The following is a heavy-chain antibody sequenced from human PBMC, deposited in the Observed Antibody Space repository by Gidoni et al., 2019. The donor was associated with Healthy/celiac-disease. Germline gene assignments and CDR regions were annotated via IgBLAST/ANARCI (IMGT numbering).Heavy chain of an antibody. CDR2: IKQDGSEK. CDR3: AREQYYDILTGYLDYYYYYGMDV. V-gene: IGHV3-7*01. Sequence: EVQLVESGGGLVQPGGSLRLSCAASGFTFSSYWMSWVSQAPGKGLEWVANIKQDGSEKYYVDSVKGRFTISRDNAKNSLYLQMNSLRAEDTAVYYCAREQYYDILTGYLDYYYYYGMDVWGQGTTVTVSS. D-gene: IGHD3-9*01. J-gene: IGHJ6*02. CDR1: GFTFSSYW.